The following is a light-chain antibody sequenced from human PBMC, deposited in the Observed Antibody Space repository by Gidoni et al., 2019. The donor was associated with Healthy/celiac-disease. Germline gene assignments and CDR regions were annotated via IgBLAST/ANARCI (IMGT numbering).Light chain of an antibody. CDR2: DAS. Sequence: EIVLRQSPATLSLPPGEKATLSCRASQSVSSYLAWYQQKPGQAPRLLIYDASNRATGIPARFSGSGSGTDFTLTISSLEPEDFAVYYCQQRSNWRLTFGGGTKVEIK. J-gene: IGKJ4*01. CDR3: QQRSNWRLT. V-gene: IGKV3-11*01. CDR1: QSVSSY.